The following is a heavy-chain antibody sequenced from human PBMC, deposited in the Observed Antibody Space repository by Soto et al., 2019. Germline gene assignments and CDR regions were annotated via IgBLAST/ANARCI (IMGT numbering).Heavy chain of an antibody. J-gene: IGHJ6*02. D-gene: IGHD2-15*01. V-gene: IGHV1-46*03. CDR3: ASTTPAFGYYYGMDV. CDR2: INPSGGST. Sequence: ASVKVSCKASGYSFTSYHMHWVRQAPGQGLEWMGIINPSGGSTSYAQKFQGRVTMTRDTSTSTVYMELSSLRSEDTAVYYCASTTPAFGYYYGMDVWGQGTTVTVSS. CDR1: GYSFTSYH.